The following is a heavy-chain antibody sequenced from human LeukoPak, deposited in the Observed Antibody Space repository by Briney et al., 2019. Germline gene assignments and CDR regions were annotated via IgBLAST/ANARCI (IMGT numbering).Heavy chain of an antibody. D-gene: IGHD3-10*02. J-gene: IGHJ6*04. CDR3: AELGITMIGGV. V-gene: IGHV3-48*03. CDR1: GFTFSSYE. Sequence: GGSLRLSCAASGFTFSSYEVNWVRQAPGKGLEWVSYISSSGTTTYYAASVKGRFTISRDNAKNSLYLQMNSLRAEDTAVYYCAELGITMIGGVWGKGTTVTISS. CDR2: ISSSGTTT.